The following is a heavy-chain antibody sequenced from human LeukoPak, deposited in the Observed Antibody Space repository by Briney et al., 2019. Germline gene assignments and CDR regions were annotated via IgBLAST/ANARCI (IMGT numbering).Heavy chain of an antibody. CDR1: GSSFINYW. V-gene: IGHV5-51*01. CDR3: AIPPGYCGNDCSFDH. Sequence: GESLKISCEGSGSSFINYWIGWARQLPGKGLEWMGIIYPGDYETRYSPSFQGLVTISVDKSISTAYLQWSSLKASDTAMYYCAIPPGYCGNDCSFDHWGQGTLVTVSS. CDR2: IYPGDYET. D-gene: IGHD2-21*02. J-gene: IGHJ4*02.